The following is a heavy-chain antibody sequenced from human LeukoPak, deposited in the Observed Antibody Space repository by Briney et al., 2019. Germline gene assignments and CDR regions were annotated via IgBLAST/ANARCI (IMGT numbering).Heavy chain of an antibody. J-gene: IGHJ4*02. Sequence: GGSLRLSCTASGFTFGDYGMSWVRQAPGKGLEWVGFIRSKGYSETTEYAASVKGRFTISRDDSKSIVYLQLSSLKTKDTAVYYCTRDDKLIDYWGQGTLVTVSS. CDR2: IRSKGYSETT. D-gene: IGHD3-16*01. CDR1: GFTFGDYG. CDR3: TRDDKLIDY. V-gene: IGHV3-49*04.